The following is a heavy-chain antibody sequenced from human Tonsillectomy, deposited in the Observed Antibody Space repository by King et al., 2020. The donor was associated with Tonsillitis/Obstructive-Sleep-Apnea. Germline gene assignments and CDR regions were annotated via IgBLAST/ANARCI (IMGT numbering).Heavy chain of an antibody. CDR1: AFTFNNYA. J-gene: IGHJ4*02. CDR3: ARVVYETNSHKFDY. Sequence: VQLLESGGGLVQPGGSLRLSCAASAFTFNNYAMTWVRQAPGKGLEGVSCISDTCYNTYYADSVKGRFTISRDNVKNTLSLQMNSRRAEDTAVYYCARVVYETNSHKFDYWGQGTLVTVSS. V-gene: IGHV3-23*01. CDR2: ISDTCYNT. D-gene: IGHD2-8*02.